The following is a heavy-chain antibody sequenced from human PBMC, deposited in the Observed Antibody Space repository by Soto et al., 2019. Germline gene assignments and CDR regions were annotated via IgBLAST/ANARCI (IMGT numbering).Heavy chain of an antibody. CDR1: GGSISSGDYY. V-gene: IGHV4-30-4*01. J-gene: IGHJ5*02. CDR3: ARERPDGARLDP. D-gene: IGHD6-6*01. Sequence: QVQLQESGHGLVKPSQTLSLTCTVSGGSISSGDYYWSWIRQPPGKGLEWIGYIYHSGSTYYNPSLKSRVTISVDTSKNQFSLKLSSVTAADTAVYYCARERPDGARLDPWGQGTLVTVSS. CDR2: IYHSGST.